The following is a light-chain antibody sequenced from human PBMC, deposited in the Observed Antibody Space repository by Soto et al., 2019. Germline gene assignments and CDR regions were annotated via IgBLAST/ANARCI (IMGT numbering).Light chain of an antibody. V-gene: IGKV3-20*01. CDR2: GAS. CDR3: QQFSSYPLT. Sequence: EIALTQSPGTLSLSPGASAALSGRASQSVSSSYLAWYQRKPGQAPRLLIYGASSRATGIPDRFSGGGSGTDFTLTISRLEPEDFAVYYCQQFSSYPLTFGGGTKVDIK. CDR1: QSVSSSY. J-gene: IGKJ4*01.